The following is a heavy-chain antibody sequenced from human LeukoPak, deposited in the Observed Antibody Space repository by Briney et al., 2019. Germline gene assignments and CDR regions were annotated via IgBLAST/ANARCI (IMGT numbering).Heavy chain of an antibody. V-gene: IGHV4-39*07. D-gene: IGHD3-10*01. CDR3: ARSKGYGLVDI. J-gene: IGHJ3*02. Sequence: SETLSLTCTVSGGSISTSNYYWGWIRQPPGKGLEWIGNIFYSGSTYYSPSLKSRVTISLDTSRNQFSRKLNSVTAADTAVYYRARSKGYGLVDIWGQGTMVTVSS. CDR1: GGSISTSNYY. CDR2: IFYSGST.